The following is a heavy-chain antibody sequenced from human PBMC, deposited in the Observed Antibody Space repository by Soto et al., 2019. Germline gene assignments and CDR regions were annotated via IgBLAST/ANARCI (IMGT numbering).Heavy chain of an antibody. J-gene: IGHJ6*02. Sequence: SVKVSCKASGGTFSSYAISWVRQAPGQGLEWMGGIIPIFGTANYAQKFQGRVTITADKSTSTAYMELSSLRSEGTAVYYCATGKKKLRFLEWSYYGMDVWGQGTTVTVSS. CDR3: ATGKKKLRFLEWSYYGMDV. CDR2: IIPIFGTA. D-gene: IGHD3-3*01. CDR1: GGTFSSYA. V-gene: IGHV1-69*06.